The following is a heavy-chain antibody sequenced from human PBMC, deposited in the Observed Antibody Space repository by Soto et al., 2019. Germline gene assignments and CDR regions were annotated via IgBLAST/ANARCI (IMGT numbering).Heavy chain of an antibody. V-gene: IGHV3-33*01. CDR2: IWYDGSNK. D-gene: IGHD3-22*01. Sequence: VESGGGVVQPGRSLRLSCAASGFTFSSYGMHWVRQAPGKGLEWEAVIWYDGSNKYYADSVKGRFTISRDNSKHTLYLQKNSLRAEDRAVYYSARDVGLYYDSSGSGMDVLGQGTTVAVSS. J-gene: IGHJ6*02. CDR1: GFTFSSYG. CDR3: ARDVGLYYDSSGSGMDV.